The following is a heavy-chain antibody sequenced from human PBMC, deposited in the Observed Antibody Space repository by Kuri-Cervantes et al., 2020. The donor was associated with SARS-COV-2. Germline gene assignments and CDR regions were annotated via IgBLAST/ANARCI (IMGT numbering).Heavy chain of an antibody. J-gene: IGHJ3*02. CDR3: ARADIVVVVAAGGAFDI. D-gene: IGHD2-15*01. Sequence: ASVKVSCKASGYTFTSYYMHWVRQAPGQGLEWMGIINPSGGSTSYAQKFQGRVTMTRDTSTSTVYMELSSLRSEDTAVYYCARADIVVVVAAGGAFDIWGQGTMVTDSS. V-gene: IGHV1-46*01. CDR2: INPSGGST. CDR1: GYTFTSYY.